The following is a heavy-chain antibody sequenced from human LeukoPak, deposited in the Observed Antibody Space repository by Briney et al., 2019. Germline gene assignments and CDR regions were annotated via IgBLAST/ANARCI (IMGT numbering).Heavy chain of an antibody. CDR3: ARGESSGWSYYMDV. D-gene: IGHD6-19*01. V-gene: IGHV4-59*10. CDR2: IYSSGST. J-gene: IGHJ6*03. Sequence: SETLSLTCAVYGGSFSGYYWNWIRQPAGKGLEWIGRIYSSGSTNYNPSLKSRVTISVDTSKNQFSLKLSSVTAADTAVYYCARGESSGWSYYMDVWGKGTTVTVSS. CDR1: GGSFSGYY.